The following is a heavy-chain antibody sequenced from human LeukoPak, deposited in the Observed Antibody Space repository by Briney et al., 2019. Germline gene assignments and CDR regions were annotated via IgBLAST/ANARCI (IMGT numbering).Heavy chain of an antibody. D-gene: IGHD3-9*01. J-gene: IGHJ4*02. CDR2: ISYSGGP. CDR1: GGSIRSYY. Sequence: SETLSLTCTVSGGSIRSYYWSWLRQPPGKELEWIGDISYSGGPIYKDSLKGRVTISVDTSKSQFSLKVNSVTAADTAVYYCARQKLYFAPPMGFDYWGQGSLVTVSS. CDR3: ARQKLYFAPPMGFDY. V-gene: IGHV4-59*01.